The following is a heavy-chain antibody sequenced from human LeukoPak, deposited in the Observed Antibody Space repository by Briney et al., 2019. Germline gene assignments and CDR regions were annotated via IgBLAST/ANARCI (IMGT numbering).Heavy chain of an antibody. Sequence: PSGTLSLTCAVYGESFSGFHWSWIRQPPGKGLEWIGEINHSGSTNYNPSLKSRVTISVDTSKNQFSLKLSSVTAADTAVYYCARRGSGWSYWGQGTLVTVSS. J-gene: IGHJ4*02. CDR2: INHSGST. V-gene: IGHV4-34*01. CDR1: GESFSGFH. D-gene: IGHD6-19*01. CDR3: ARRGSGWSY.